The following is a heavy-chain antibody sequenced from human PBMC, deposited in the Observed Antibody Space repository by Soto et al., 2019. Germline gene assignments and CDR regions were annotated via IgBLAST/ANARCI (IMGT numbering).Heavy chain of an antibody. CDR3: ARDEGIRGFYS. J-gene: IGHJ4*02. Sequence: QVQLVQSGEEVKKSGASVKVSCKASGYTFSNYGISWVRQAPGQGLEWMGWISGYNGLTAYAQNVQGRVTMTIDTPTRTVFMELTSLRSNDTAVYYCARDEGIRGFYSWGQGTLVTVSS. V-gene: IGHV1-18*04. CDR2: ISGYNGLT. D-gene: IGHD3-10*01. CDR1: GYTFSNYG.